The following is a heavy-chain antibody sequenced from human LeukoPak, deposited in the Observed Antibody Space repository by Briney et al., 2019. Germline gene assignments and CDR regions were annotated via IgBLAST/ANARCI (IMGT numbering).Heavy chain of an antibody. J-gene: IGHJ4*02. CDR2: INPDGSEK. CDR3: ARCSGWAFKN. D-gene: IGHD6-19*01. V-gene: IGHV3-7*01. Sequence: GGSLRLSCATSGFTFSSQGMSWVRQAPGKGLEWVANINPDGSEKNYVDSVKGRFTISRDSAKNSLYLQMDSLRAEDTAIYYCARCSGWAFKNWGQGNLVTVSS. CDR1: GFTFSSQG.